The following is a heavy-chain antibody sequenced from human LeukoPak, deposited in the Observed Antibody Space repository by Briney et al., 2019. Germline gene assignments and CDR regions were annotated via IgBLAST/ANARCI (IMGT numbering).Heavy chain of an antibody. Sequence: PSETLSLTCTVSGGSITNSYWTWIRQPPGKGLEWIAYLYYTGSTISNPSPKSRVTLSIDTSKNQFSLNLSSVTAADTAIYFCASGPRGDSRWLHFRHWGQGNLVTVSS. D-gene: IGHD5-24*01. V-gene: IGHV4-59*08. CDR1: GGSITNSY. J-gene: IGHJ1*01. CDR3: ASGPRGDSRWLHFRH. CDR2: LYYTGST.